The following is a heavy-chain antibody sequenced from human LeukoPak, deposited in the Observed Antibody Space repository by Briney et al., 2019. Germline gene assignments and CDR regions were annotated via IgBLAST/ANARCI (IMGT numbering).Heavy chain of an antibody. Sequence: PGGSLRLSCAASGFTFSTYAMSWVRQAPGKGLEWVSAISGSDSSTYYADSVKGRFTISRDNFKNTLYLQMNSLSAEETAVYYCARQGRGYSKGEYDYWGQGTLVTVSS. V-gene: IGHV3-23*01. CDR1: GFTFSTYA. CDR2: ISGSDSST. D-gene: IGHD3-22*01. J-gene: IGHJ4*02. CDR3: ARQGRGYSKGEYDY.